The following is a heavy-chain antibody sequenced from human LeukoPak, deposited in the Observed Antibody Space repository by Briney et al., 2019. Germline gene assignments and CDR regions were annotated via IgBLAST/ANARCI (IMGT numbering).Heavy chain of an antibody. CDR2: ISGSGGST. CDR1: GFTFSSYA. D-gene: IGHD3-10*01. J-gene: IGHJ4*02. CDR3: AKDRIRYYYGSGSYCIYAGFDY. V-gene: IGHV3-23*01. Sequence: PGGSLRLSCAASGFTFSSYAMSWVRQAPGKGLEWVSAISGSGGSTYYADSVKGRFTISRDNSKNTLYLQMNSLRAEDTAVYYCAKDRIRYYYGSGSYCIYAGFDYWGQGTLVTVSS.